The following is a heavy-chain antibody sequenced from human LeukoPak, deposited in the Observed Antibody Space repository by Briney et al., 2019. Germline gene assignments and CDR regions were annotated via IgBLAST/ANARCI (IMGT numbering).Heavy chain of an antibody. CDR2: ISSSSSYI. J-gene: IGHJ4*02. D-gene: IGHD3-9*01. V-gene: IGHV3-21*03. CDR1: GFTFSSYS. CDR3: ARAGYDILTGCFDY. Sequence: GGSLRLSCAAPGFTFSSYSMNWVRQAPRKGLEWVSSISSSSSYIYYADSVKGRFTISRDNAKNSLYLQMNSLRAEDTAVYYCARAGYDILTGCFDYWGQGTLVTVSS.